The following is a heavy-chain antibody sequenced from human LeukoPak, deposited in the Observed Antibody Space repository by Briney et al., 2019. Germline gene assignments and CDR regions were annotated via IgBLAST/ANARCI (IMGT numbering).Heavy chain of an antibody. CDR2: INSNSRRI. CDR3: ARLVHFDY. J-gene: IGHJ4*02. D-gene: IGHD3-10*02. CDR1: GFTFSDYS. Sequence: GGFVRLSCAASGFTFSDYSMNWARQAPGKGLEWISYINSNSRRIFYAASVKGRFTISRDNAKNSLYLQMNSLRDEDTAVYYCARLVHFDYWGQGTLVTVSS. V-gene: IGHV3-48*02.